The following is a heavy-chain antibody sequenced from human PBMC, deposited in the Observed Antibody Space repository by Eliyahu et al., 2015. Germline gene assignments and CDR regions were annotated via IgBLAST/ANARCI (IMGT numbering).Heavy chain of an antibody. D-gene: IGHD1-26*01. CDR1: GFTFSXXA. J-gene: IGHJ4*02. V-gene: IGHV3-23*04. CDR2: ISGSGGST. CDR3: AKERGYSGSYYGYFDY. Sequence: EVQLVESGGGLVQPGGSLRLSCAASGFTFSXXAMSWVRQAPGKGLEWVSAISGSGGSTYYADSVKGRFTISRDNSKNTLYLQMNSLRAEDTAVYYCAKERGYSGSYYGYFDYWGQGTLVTVSS.